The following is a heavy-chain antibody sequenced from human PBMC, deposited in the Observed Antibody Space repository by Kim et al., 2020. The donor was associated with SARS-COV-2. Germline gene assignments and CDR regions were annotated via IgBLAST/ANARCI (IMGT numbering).Heavy chain of an antibody. J-gene: IGHJ4*02. D-gene: IGHD3-3*01. V-gene: IGHV1-3*01. Sequence: FQGGVTITRDTSASTAYMELSSLRSEDTAVYYCARPSQGYDFWSGYQFDYWGQGTLVTVSS. CDR3: ARPSQGYDFWSGYQFDY.